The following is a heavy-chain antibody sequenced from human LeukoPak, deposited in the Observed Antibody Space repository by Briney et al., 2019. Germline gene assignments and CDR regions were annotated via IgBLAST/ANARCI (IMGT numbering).Heavy chain of an antibody. CDR1: GYTFTSYG. CDR3: AREISYYDTLTGYYAYPDY. Sequence: ASVKVSCKASGYTFTSYGISWVRQAPGQGLEWMGWISAYNGNTNYAQKLQGRVTMTTDTSTSTAYMELRSLRSDDTAVYYCAREISYYDTLTGYYAYPDYWGQGTLVTVSS. V-gene: IGHV1-18*01. CDR2: ISAYNGNT. D-gene: IGHD3-9*01. J-gene: IGHJ4*02.